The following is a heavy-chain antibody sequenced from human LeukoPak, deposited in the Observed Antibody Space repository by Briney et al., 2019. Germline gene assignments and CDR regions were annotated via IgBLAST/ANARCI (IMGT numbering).Heavy chain of an antibody. J-gene: IGHJ4*02. CDR1: GFTFRNYG. Sequence: GGSLRLSCAASGFTFRNYGMHWVRQAPGKGLEWGSFIRYDGSIIYYADSVKGRFTISRDYSKNTLYLQMNNLRAEDTAVYYCGKALGTALVRGVIDYWGQGTPVTVSS. V-gene: IGHV3-30*02. CDR3: GKALGTALVRGVIDY. CDR2: IRYDGSII. D-gene: IGHD3-10*01.